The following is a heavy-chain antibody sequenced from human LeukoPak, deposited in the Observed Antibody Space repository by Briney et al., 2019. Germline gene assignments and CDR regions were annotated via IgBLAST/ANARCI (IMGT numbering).Heavy chain of an antibody. Sequence: GGSLRLSCAASGFTVSSNYMSWVRQAPGKGLEWVSVIYSGGSTYYADSVKGRFTISRDNSKNTLYLQMNSLRAEDTAVYYCAREIEMGSNNLDYWGQGTLVTVSS. V-gene: IGHV3-53*01. J-gene: IGHJ4*02. D-gene: IGHD5-24*01. CDR1: GFTVSSNY. CDR2: IYSGGST. CDR3: AREIEMGSNNLDY.